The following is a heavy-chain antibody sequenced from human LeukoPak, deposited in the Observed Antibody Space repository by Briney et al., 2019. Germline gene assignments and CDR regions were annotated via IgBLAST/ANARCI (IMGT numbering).Heavy chain of an antibody. Sequence: PGGSLRLSCAASGFTFSSYAMSWVRQAPGKGLEWVSAISGSGGSTYYADSVKGRFTISRDNSKNTLYLQMNSLRAEDTAVYYCAKDQVLWFGETPDYWGQGTLVTVSS. V-gene: IGHV3-23*01. CDR1: GFTFSSYA. J-gene: IGHJ4*02. CDR2: ISGSGGST. D-gene: IGHD3-10*01. CDR3: AKDQVLWFGETPDY.